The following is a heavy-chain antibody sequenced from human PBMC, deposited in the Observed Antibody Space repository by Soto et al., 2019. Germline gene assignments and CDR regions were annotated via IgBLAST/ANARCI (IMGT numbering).Heavy chain of an antibody. D-gene: IGHD6-13*01. CDR2: IIAIFGTA. V-gene: IGHV1-69*01. J-gene: IGHJ4*02. CDR1: GGTFSSYA. Sequence: QVQLVQSGAEVKKPGSSVKVSCKASGGTFSSYAISWVRQAPGQGLEWMGGIIAIFGTANYAQKFQGRVTITADESTSTAYMELSSLRSEDTDVYYCVFLPWYSSSWYDYWGQGTLVTVSS. CDR3: VFLPWYSSSWYDY.